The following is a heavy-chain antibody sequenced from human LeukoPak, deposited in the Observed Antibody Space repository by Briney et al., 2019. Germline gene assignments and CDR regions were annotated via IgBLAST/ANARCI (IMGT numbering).Heavy chain of an antibody. J-gene: IGHJ4*02. CDR2: ISSSGSTI. Sequence: GGSLRLSCAASGFTFSSYEMNWVRQAPGKGLEWVSYISSSGSTIYYADSVKGRFTISRDNAKNSLYLQMNSLRAEDTAVYYCARALTSRVGAIRDYWGQGTLVTVSS. CDR1: GFTFSSYE. D-gene: IGHD1-26*01. CDR3: ARALTSRVGAIRDY. V-gene: IGHV3-48*03.